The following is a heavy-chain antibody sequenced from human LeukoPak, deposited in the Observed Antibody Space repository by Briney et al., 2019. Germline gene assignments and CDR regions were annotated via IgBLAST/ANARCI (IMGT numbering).Heavy chain of an antibody. Sequence: GESLRISCKGSGYSFTNYWISWVRQMPGKGLEWMGRIDPSDSYTNYSPSFQGHVTISAEKSITTAYLQWSSLKASDTAMYYCAREDDDYLNFDYWGQGTLVSVSS. CDR1: GYSFTNYW. J-gene: IGHJ4*02. V-gene: IGHV5-10-1*01. D-gene: IGHD4-17*01. CDR2: IDPSDSYT. CDR3: AREDDDYLNFDY.